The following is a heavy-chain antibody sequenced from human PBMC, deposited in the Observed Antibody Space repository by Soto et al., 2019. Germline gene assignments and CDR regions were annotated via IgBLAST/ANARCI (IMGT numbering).Heavy chain of an antibody. V-gene: IGHV1-69*12. CDR1: GGTFSSYA. Sequence: QVQLVQSGAEVKKPGSSVKVSCKASGGTFSSYAISWVRQAPGQGLEWKGGIIPIFGTANYAQKFQGRVTITADESTSTAYMERSSLRSEDTAVYYCARAGYSYGYDENNWFDPWGQGTLVTVSS. D-gene: IGHD5-18*01. CDR3: ARAGYSYGYDENNWFDP. J-gene: IGHJ5*02. CDR2: IIPIFGTA.